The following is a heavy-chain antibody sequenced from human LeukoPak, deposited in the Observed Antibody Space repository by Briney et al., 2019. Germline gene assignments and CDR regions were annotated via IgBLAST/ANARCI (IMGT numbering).Heavy chain of an antibody. D-gene: IGHD6-13*01. CDR2: INSDGSST. J-gene: IGHJ4*02. V-gene: IGHV3-74*01. Sequence: GGSLRLSCAASGFTFSSYWMHWVRQVPGKGLVWVSRINSDGSSTNYADSVKGRFTISRDSAKNTLYLQMNSLRAEDTAVYYCARGASSSWYPTDYWGQGTLVTVSS. CDR1: GFTFSSYW. CDR3: ARGASSSWYPTDY.